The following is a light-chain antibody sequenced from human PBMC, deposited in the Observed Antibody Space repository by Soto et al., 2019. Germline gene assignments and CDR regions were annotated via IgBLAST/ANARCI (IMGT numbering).Light chain of an antibody. Sequence: DIQMTQSPSSLSASVGDRVTITCRASQSISTYLNWYQQKPGKAPKVLIYTASTLQSGVPSRFSGSGSGTDFTLTINSLQPEDIATYFCQQSHTTPLTFGGGTKVEIK. CDR3: QQSHTTPLT. V-gene: IGKV1-39*01. CDR2: TAS. CDR1: QSISTY. J-gene: IGKJ4*01.